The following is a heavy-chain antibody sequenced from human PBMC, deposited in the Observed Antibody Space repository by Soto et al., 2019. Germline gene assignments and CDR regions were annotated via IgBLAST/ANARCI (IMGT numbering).Heavy chain of an antibody. J-gene: IGHJ4*02. D-gene: IGHD6-13*01. CDR3: TRQPGIAAAGTGY. V-gene: IGHV3-73*01. Sequence: EVQLVESGGGLVQPGGSLKLSCAASGFTFSGSAMHWVRQASGKGLEWVGRIRSKANSYATAYAASVKGRFTISRDDSKNTAYLQMNSLKTEDTAVYYCTRQPGIAAAGTGYWGQGTLVTVSS. CDR2: IRSKANSYAT. CDR1: GFTFSGSA.